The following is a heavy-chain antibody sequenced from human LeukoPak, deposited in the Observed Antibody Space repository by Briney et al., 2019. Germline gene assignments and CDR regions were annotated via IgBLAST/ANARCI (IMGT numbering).Heavy chain of an antibody. V-gene: IGHV3-23*01. CDR2: ISGSGGST. Sequence: PGGSLRLSCAASGFTFSSYAMSWVRQAPGKGLEWVSAISGSGGSTYYADSVKGRFTISRDNSKNTLYLQMNSLRAEDTAVYYCAKYGSGYSGGGVDYWGQGTLVTVSS. J-gene: IGHJ4*02. CDR1: GFTFSSYA. CDR3: AKYGSGYSGGGVDY. D-gene: IGHD6-19*01.